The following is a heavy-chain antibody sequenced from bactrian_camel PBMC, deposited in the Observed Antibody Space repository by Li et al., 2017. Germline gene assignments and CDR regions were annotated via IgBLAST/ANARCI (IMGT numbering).Heavy chain of an antibody. Sequence: HVQLVESGGGSVQAGGSLRLSCVVSGYTYRTYCMVWFRQAPGKEREGVASIDSDNSTTYGDSVQGRFTLSKDNAENTLYLQMNSLKPEDTAMYYCAAAYGSRCYVGRTRYNYWGQGTQVTVS. J-gene: IGHJ4*01. CDR1: GYTYRTYC. CDR2: IDSDNSTT. V-gene: IGHV3-2*01. D-gene: IGHD6*01. CDR3: AAAYGSRCYVGRTRYNY.